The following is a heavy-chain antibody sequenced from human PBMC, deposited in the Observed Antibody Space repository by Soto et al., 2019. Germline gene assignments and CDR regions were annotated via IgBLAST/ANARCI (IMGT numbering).Heavy chain of an antibody. V-gene: IGHV4-59*01. CDR1: GGSISSYY. Sequence: SETLSLTCTVSGGSISSYYWSWIRRPPGKGLEWIGYIYYSGSTNYNPSLKSRVTISVDTSKNQFSLKLSSVTAADTAVYYCARVDDFWSGFGPFDPWGQGTLVTVSS. CDR2: IYYSGST. J-gene: IGHJ5*02. D-gene: IGHD3-3*01. CDR3: ARVDDFWSGFGPFDP.